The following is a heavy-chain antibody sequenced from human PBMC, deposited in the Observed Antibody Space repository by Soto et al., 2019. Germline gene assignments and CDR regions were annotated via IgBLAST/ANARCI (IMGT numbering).Heavy chain of an antibody. CDR1: GFTFSSYE. V-gene: IGHV3-48*03. D-gene: IGHD6-13*01. J-gene: IGHJ4*02. CDR2: ISSSGSTI. Sequence: GGSLRLSCAASGFTFSSYEMNWVRQAPGKGLEWVSYISSSGSTIYYADSVKGRFTISRDNAKNSLYLQMNSLRAEDTAVYYCARAGYSSSWAFDYWGQRTLVTVSS. CDR3: ARAGYSSSWAFDY.